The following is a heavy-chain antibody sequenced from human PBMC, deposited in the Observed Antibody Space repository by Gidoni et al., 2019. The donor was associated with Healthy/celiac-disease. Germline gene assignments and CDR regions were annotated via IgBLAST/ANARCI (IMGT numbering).Heavy chain of an antibody. CDR1: GYTCDDYA. J-gene: IGHJ6*02. V-gene: IGHV3-9*01. CDR2: ISWNSGSI. CDR3: AKDTGSGSYYYYYGMDV. Sequence: EVQLVESGGVLVQPGRALILSCAASGYTCDDYAMHWVRQAPGTGLEWVSGISWNSGSIGYADSVKGRFTISRDNAKNSLYLQMNSLRAEDTALYYCAKDTGSGSYYYYYGMDVWGQGTTVTVSS. D-gene: IGHD3-10*01.